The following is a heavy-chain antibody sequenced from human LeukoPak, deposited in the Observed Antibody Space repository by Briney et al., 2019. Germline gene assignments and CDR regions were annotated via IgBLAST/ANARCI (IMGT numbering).Heavy chain of an antibody. CDR2: ISGDGGST. J-gene: IGHJ4*02. CDR1: GFTFDDYA. CDR3: AKEAESGGGVDY. D-gene: IGHD2-15*01. V-gene: IGHV3-43*02. Sequence: GGSLRLSCAASGFTFDDYAMHWVRQAPGKGLEWVFLISGDGGSTYYADSVKGRFTISRDNSKNSLYLQMNSLRNEDTALYYCAKEAESGGGVDYWGQGTLVTVSS.